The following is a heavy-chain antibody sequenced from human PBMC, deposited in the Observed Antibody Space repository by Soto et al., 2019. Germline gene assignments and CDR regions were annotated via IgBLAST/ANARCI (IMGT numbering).Heavy chain of an antibody. Sequence: ESHLVESGGGLVQTGGSLRRSCAISESTVSRDWMNWVRQAPGKGLEWVAHTNQDGSQKYYVDSVKGRITISRDNAKKSLYLEMYSLRAGDTAMYYCSGGVGDAFWGQGTLVTVSS. V-gene: IGHV3-7*01. CDR1: ESTVSRDW. J-gene: IGHJ4*02. CDR2: TNQDGSQK. D-gene: IGHD1-26*01. CDR3: SGGVGDAF.